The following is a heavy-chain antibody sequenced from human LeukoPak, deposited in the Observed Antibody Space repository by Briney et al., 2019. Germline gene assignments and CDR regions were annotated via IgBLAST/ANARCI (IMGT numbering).Heavy chain of an antibody. Sequence: GASVKVSCKASGYTFTGYYMHWVRQAPGQGLEWIGWINPNSGGTNYAQKFQGWVTMTRDTSISTAYMELSRLRSDDTAVYYCARERLRYFDWSSPIDYWGQGTLVTVSS. V-gene: IGHV1-2*04. J-gene: IGHJ4*02. CDR1: GYTFTGYY. CDR2: INPNSGGT. D-gene: IGHD3-9*01. CDR3: ARERLRYFDWSSPIDY.